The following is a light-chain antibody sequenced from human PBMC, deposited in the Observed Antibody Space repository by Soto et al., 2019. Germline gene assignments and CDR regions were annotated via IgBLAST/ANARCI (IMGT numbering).Light chain of an antibody. CDR1: QTVSSNF. CDR3: QQYGTSPAT. V-gene: IGKV3-20*01. J-gene: IGKJ4*01. CDR2: GAS. Sequence: ELVLTQSPGTLSLSPGDRSPLSCRARQTVSSNFLAWYQQRPAQAPRLLIHGASTRATGITDRFSGSVSGTDFTLIISGLEPEDFAVYYCQQYGTSPATFGRGTKVDIK.